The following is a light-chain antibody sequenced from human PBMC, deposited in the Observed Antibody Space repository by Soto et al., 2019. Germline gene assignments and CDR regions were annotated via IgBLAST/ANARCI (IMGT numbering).Light chain of an antibody. CDR2: GAS. J-gene: IGKJ2*01. Sequence: EIVLTQSPGTLSLSPGERATLSCRASQSVSSSYLAWYQQKPGQAPNLLIYGASSRATGIPDRFSGSGSGTDFALTISRREPEDFAVDDCQQYGNSPPRSDTFGQGTKLEIK. V-gene: IGKV3-20*01. CDR1: QSVSSSY. CDR3: QQYGNSPPRSDT.